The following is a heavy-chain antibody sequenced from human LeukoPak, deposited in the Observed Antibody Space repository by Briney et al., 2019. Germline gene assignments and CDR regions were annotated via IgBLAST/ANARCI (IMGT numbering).Heavy chain of an antibody. V-gene: IGHV1-69*06. CDR2: IIPIFGTA. Sequence: SVKVSCKASGGTFSSYAISWVRQAPGQGLEWMGGIIPIFGTANYAQKFQGRVTITADKSTSTAYMELSSLRPEDTAVYCCARDVLVVPAADAFDIWGQGTMVTVSS. J-gene: IGHJ3*02. CDR3: ARDVLVVPAADAFDI. CDR1: GGTFSSYA. D-gene: IGHD2-2*01.